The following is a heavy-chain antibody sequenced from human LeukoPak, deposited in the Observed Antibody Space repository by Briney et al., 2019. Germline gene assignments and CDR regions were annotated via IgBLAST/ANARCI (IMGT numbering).Heavy chain of an antibody. CDR1: GGSISSYY. Sequence: SETLSLTCTVSGGSISSYYWSWIRQPPGKGLEWIGYIYYSGSTNYNPSLKSRVTISVDTSKNQFSLKLNSVTAADTAVYYCARAGSNYYFEFDYWGQGTLVTVSS. D-gene: IGHD3-10*01. V-gene: IGHV4-59*08. CDR3: ARAGSNYYFEFDY. CDR2: IYYSGST. J-gene: IGHJ4*02.